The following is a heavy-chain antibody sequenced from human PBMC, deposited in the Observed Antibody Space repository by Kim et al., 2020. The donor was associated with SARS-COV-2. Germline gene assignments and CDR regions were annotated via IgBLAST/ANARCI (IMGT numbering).Heavy chain of an antibody. CDR2: IYYSGST. CDR1: GGSISSYY. Sequence: SETLSLTCTVSGGSISSYYWSWIRQPPGKGLEWIGYIYYSGSTNYNPSLKSRVTISVDTSKNQFSLKLSSVTAADTAVYYCARVGHDYGDAAGWFDPWGQGTLVTVSS. D-gene: IGHD4-17*01. V-gene: IGHV4-59*13. J-gene: IGHJ5*02. CDR3: ARVGHDYGDAAGWFDP.